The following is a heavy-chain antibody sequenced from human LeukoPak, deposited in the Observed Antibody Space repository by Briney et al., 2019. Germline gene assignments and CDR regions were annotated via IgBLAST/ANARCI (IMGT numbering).Heavy chain of an antibody. J-gene: IGHJ4*02. V-gene: IGHV4-4*07. Sequence: SETLSLTCTVSGGSISSYHWSWIRQPAGKGLEWIGRIYTSGSTNYNPSPKSRVTMSVDTSKNQFSLKLRSVTAADTAVYYCAREKSFGGIDYWGQGTLVTVSS. CDR2: IYTSGST. CDR3: AREKSFGGIDY. CDR1: GGSISSYH. D-gene: IGHD3-16*01.